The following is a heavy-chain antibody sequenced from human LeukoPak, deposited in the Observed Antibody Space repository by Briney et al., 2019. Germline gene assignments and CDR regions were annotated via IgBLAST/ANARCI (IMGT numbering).Heavy chain of an antibody. V-gene: IGHV1-18*01. J-gene: IGHJ5*02. CDR2: ISAYNGNT. D-gene: IGHD3-3*01. CDR1: GYTFTNYG. Sequence: ASVKVSCKASGYTFTNYGINWVRQAPGQGLEWMGWISAYNGNTNFAQKLQGRVTMTTDTSTSTAYMELSSLRSEDTAVYYCARDGPYYDFWSGYFSFDPWGQGTLVTVSS. CDR3: ARDGPYYDFWSGYFSFDP.